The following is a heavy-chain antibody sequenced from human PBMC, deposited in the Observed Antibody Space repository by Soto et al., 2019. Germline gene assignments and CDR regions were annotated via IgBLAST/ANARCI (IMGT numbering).Heavy chain of an antibody. CDR3: ARARRVAAAVDY. Sequence: GGSLRLSCAASGFTFSHYYMSWIRQAPGKGLEWVSYISSSSSYTNYADSVKGRFTISRDNAKNSLYLQMNSLRAEDTAVYYCARARRVAAAVDYWGQRTLVTVSS. J-gene: IGHJ4*02. V-gene: IGHV3-11*06. D-gene: IGHD6-13*01. CDR2: ISSSSSYT. CDR1: GFTFSHYY.